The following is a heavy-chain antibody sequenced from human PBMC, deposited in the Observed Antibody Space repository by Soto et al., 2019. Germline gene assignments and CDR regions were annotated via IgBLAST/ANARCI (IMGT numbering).Heavy chain of an antibody. Sequence: SETLSLTCTVSGGSINTFYWSWVRQPAGKGLEWIGRIFSSGSTSFNPSLESRVAMSVDTSKSHFSLNLSSVTAADMAVYYCAREGSYSAYNFAHGIQLWSFDFWGQGALVTVSS. CDR3: AREGSYSAYNFAHGIQLWSFDF. CDR1: GGSINTFY. D-gene: IGHD5-12*01. CDR2: IFSSGST. V-gene: IGHV4-4*07. J-gene: IGHJ4*02.